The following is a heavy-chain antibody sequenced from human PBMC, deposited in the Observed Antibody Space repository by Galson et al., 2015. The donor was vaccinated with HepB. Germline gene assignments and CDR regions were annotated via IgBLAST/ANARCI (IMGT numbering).Heavy chain of an antibody. Sequence: SLRLSCAASGFTFSSYAMSWVRQAPGKGLEWVSAISGSGGSTYYADSVKGRFTISRDNSKNTLYLQMNSLRAEDTAVYYCSSRTAYYGSGSYYNSEYFQHWGQGTLVTVSS. V-gene: IGHV3-23*01. CDR2: ISGSGGST. CDR1: GFTFSSYA. CDR3: SSRTAYYGSGSYYNSEYFQH. J-gene: IGHJ1*01. D-gene: IGHD3-10*01.